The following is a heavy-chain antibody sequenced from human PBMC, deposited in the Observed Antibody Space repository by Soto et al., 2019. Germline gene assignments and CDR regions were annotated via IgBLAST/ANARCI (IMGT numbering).Heavy chain of an antibody. CDR2: IIPIFGAA. V-gene: IGHV1-69*13. CDR3: ARRADAYYFDP. J-gene: IGHJ4*02. D-gene: IGHD1-26*01. Sequence: ASVKVSCKASGGTFSNDAINWVRQAPGQGLEWMGMIIPIFGAASYAQNFYDRVTITADESAGTVFMELTSLRPDDTAVYYCARRADAYYFDPWGQGTLVTVSS. CDR1: GGTFSNDA.